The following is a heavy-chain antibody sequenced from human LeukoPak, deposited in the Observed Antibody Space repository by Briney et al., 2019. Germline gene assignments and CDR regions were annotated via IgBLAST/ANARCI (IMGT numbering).Heavy chain of an antibody. CDR1: GFIFSSYG. CDR3: AKDRGGDCYACFDY. V-gene: IGHV3-30*02. J-gene: IGHJ4*02. D-gene: IGHD2-21*02. CDR2: IRYDGSNK. Sequence: GGSLRLSCAASGFIFSSYGMHWVRQAPGKGLEWVAFIRYDGSNKYYADSVKGRFTISRDNSKNTLYLQMNSLRAEDTAVYYCAKDRGGDCYACFDYWGQGTLVTVSS.